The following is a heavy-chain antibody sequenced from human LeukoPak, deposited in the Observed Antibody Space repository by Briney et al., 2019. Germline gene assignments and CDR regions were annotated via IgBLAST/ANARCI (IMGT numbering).Heavy chain of an antibody. CDR2: INHSGST. V-gene: IGHV4-34*01. Sequence: SETLSLTCAVYGGSFSDYYWSWIRQPPGKGLEWIGEINHSGSTNYNPSLKSRVTISVDTSKNQFSLKLSSVTAADTAVYYCARVSQAEIPYGMDVWGQGTTVTVSS. D-gene: IGHD2-21*01. J-gene: IGHJ6*02. CDR3: ARVSQAEIPYGMDV. CDR1: GGSFSDYY.